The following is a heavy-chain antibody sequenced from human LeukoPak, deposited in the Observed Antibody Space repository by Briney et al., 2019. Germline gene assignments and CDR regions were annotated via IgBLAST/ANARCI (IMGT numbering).Heavy chain of an antibody. V-gene: IGHV1-8*01. CDR2: MNPNSGNT. J-gene: IGHJ6*03. Sequence: ASVKVSCKASGYTFTSYDINWVRQATGQGLEWMGWMNPNSGNTGYAQKFQGRVTMTRNTSISTAYMELSSLRSEDTAVYYCARAAGTRITMILTRRYYYYMDVWGKGTTVTISS. CDR1: GYTFTSYD. CDR3: ARAAGTRITMILTRRYYYYMDV. D-gene: IGHD3-22*01.